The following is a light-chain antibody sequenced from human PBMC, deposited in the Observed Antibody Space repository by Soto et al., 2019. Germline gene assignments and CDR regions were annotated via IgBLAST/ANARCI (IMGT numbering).Light chain of an antibody. J-gene: IGKJ3*01. Sequence: EIELTQSPATLSLSPGETATLSCRASQSVNTYLAWYQQRPGQAPRLLIYNTFNRATGIPARFSGSGSGTDFTLTISSLEPEDFAIYFCQQRSNWPQFTFGPGTKVDVK. CDR2: NTF. CDR3: QQRSNWPQFT. CDR1: QSVNTY. V-gene: IGKV3-11*01.